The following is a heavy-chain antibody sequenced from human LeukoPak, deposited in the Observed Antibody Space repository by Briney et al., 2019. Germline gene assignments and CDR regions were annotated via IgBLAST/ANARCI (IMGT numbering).Heavy chain of an antibody. Sequence: SETLSLTCTVSGGSITNYYWSWIRQPPGKGLEWIGYIYYSGSTNYNPSLKSRVTLSVDTSRNQFSLSLRSMTAVDTAVYYCARTEPSGTTSHWGQGTLVTVSS. V-gene: IGHV4-59*01. D-gene: IGHD1-1*01. CDR3: ARTEPSGTTSH. CDR2: IYYSGST. CDR1: GGSITNYY. J-gene: IGHJ4*02.